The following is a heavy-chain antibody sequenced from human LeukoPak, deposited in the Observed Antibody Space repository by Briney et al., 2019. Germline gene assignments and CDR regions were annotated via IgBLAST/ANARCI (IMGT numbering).Heavy chain of an antibody. Sequence: ASVKVSCKASGYTFTSYDINWVRQAPGQGLEWMGIIDPSGGSTTYAQKLQGRVTMTRDTSTSTVYMELSSLRSEDTAVYYCARESIVGATAPDYWGQGTLVTVSS. CDR3: ARESIVGATAPDY. CDR2: IDPSGGST. V-gene: IGHV1-46*04. J-gene: IGHJ4*02. CDR1: GYTFTSYD. D-gene: IGHD1-26*01.